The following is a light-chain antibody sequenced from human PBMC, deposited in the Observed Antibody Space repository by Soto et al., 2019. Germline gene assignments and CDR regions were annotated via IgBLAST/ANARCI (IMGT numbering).Light chain of an antibody. CDR1: QSVSSSY. V-gene: IGKV3-20*01. CDR2: AAS. J-gene: IGKJ4*01. Sequence: EIVLTQSPGTLSLSPGEGATLSCRASQSVSSSYLAWYQQKPGQAPRLFIYAASRRATGIPDRVSGSGSGTVFTLTISRLEPEDFAVYYCLQYVTSPLTFGGGTKVEIK. CDR3: LQYVTSPLT.